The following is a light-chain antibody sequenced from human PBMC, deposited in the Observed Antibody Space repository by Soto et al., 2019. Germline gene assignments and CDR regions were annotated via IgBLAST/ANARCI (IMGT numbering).Light chain of an antibody. V-gene: IGKV3-20*01. Sequence: EIVLTQSPGTLSLSPGERATLSCSAIQSVSSSYLAWYQQTPGQAPRLLIYGASIRATGIPDRFSGSGSGTDFTLTISRLEPEDFALYYCQQYGSSAPITFGQGTRLAI. CDR3: QQYGSSAPIT. CDR1: QSVSSSY. CDR2: GAS. J-gene: IGKJ5*01.